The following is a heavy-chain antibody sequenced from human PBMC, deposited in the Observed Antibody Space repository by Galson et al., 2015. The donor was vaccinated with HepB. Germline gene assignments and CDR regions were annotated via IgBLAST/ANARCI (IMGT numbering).Heavy chain of an antibody. V-gene: IGHV3-49*03. CDR1: GFAFGDYA. CDR3: SRDRSAWGNIIREDH. CDR2: IRSKAYGGTT. J-gene: IGHJ4*02. Sequence: LRLSCATSGFAFGDYAMSWFRQAPGKGLEWVGFIRSKAYGGTTEYAASVKGRFTISRDDSKSIAYPQMNSLKTDDTAVYYCSRDRSAWGNIIREDHWGQGTLVTVSS. D-gene: IGHD2/OR15-2a*01.